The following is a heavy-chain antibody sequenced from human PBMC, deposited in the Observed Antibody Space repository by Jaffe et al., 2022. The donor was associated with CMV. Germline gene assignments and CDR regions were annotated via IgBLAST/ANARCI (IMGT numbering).Heavy chain of an antibody. CDR2: IYYSGST. J-gene: IGHJ3*02. CDR1: GGSISSYY. V-gene: IGHV4-59*01. Sequence: QVQLQESGPGLVKPSETLSLTCTVSGGSISSYYWSWIRQPPGKGLEWIGYIYYSGSTNYNPSLKSRVTISVDTSKNQFSLKLSSVTAADTAVYYCARVSSRFGEFWAAAFDIWGQGTMVTVSS. D-gene: IGHD3-10*01. CDR3: ARVSSRFGEFWAAAFDI.